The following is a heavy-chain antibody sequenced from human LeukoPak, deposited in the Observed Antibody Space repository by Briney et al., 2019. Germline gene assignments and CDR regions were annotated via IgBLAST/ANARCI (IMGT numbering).Heavy chain of an antibody. CDR2: IIPIFGTA. V-gene: IGHV1-69*13. Sequence: SVKVSCKASGGTFSSYAISWVRQAPGQGLEWMGGIIPIFGTANYAQKFQGRVTITADESTSTAYMELSSLRSEDTAVYYCARDNYYDSSVPDYAFDIWGQGTMVTVSS. J-gene: IGHJ3*02. CDR1: GGTFSSYA. D-gene: IGHD3-22*01. CDR3: ARDNYYDSSVPDYAFDI.